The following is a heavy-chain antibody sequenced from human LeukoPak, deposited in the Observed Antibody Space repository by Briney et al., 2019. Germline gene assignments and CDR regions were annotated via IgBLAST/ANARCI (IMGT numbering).Heavy chain of an antibody. J-gene: IGHJ4*02. CDR2: ISGSGGST. D-gene: IGHD3-10*01. Sequence: GGSLRLSCVASGFTFSSYAMSWVRQAPGKGLEWVSAISGSGGSTYYADSVKGRFTISRDNSKNTLYLQMNSLRAEDTAVYYCAKADRAGSYYLRPLWWGQGTLVTVSS. CDR1: GFTFSSYA. V-gene: IGHV3-23*01. CDR3: AKADRAGSYYLRPLW.